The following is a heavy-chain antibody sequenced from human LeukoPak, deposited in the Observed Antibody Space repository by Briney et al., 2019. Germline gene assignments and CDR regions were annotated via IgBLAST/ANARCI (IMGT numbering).Heavy chain of an antibody. CDR1: GFTFSNYW. D-gene: IGHD1-26*01. CDR2: INSDGNST. CDR3: ARDHGVGPDAFDI. V-gene: IGHV3-74*01. J-gene: IGHJ3*02. Sequence: PGGSLRLSCAASGFTFSNYWMHWVRQAPGKGLVWVSRINSDGNSTSYADSVKGRFTISRDNAKNTLYLQMNSLRVEDTAVYYCARDHGVGPDAFDIWGQGTMVTVSS.